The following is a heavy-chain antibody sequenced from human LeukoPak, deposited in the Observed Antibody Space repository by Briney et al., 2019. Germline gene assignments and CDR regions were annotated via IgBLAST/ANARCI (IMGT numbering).Heavy chain of an antibody. CDR2: MNPNSGNT. J-gene: IGHJ6*03. V-gene: IGHV1-8*02. D-gene: IGHD2/OR15-2a*01. CDR3: ARGLSVRASDYYYYYYMDV. Sequence: GASVKVSCKASGYTFTGYYMHWVRQAPGQGLEWMGWMNPNSGNTDYVQKFQGRLTMTRNTSISTAYMELSSLRSEDTAVYYCARGLSVRASDYYYYYYMDVWGKGTTVTISS. CDR1: GYTFTGYY.